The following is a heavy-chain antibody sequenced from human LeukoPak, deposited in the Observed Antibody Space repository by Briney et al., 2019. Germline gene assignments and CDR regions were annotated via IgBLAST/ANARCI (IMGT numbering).Heavy chain of an antibody. D-gene: IGHD3-22*01. CDR3: SGLGSGYYH. V-gene: IGHV3-73*01. CDR1: GFTFSDSA. CDR2: IRSRPNNYAT. J-gene: IGHJ5*02. Sequence: GGSLRLSCAASGFTFSDSAMHWVRQASGKGLEWVGRIRSRPNNYATAYAASVKGRFTISRDDSKNTAYLQMNSLKIEDTAVYYCSGLGSGYYHWGQGTLVTVSS.